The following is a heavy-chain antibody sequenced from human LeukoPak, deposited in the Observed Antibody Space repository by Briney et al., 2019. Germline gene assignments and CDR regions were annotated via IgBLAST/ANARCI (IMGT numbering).Heavy chain of an antibody. Sequence: SETLSLTCTVSGASINSHYWSWIRQPAGKGLEWIGRIYIGGSTNYNSSLQSRVTMSVDTSKNQFSLKLTSVTAADTAVYYCARALNPLPGTYYFDYWGQGTLVTVSS. D-gene: IGHD2-15*01. CDR1: GASINSHY. CDR3: ARALNPLPGTYYFDY. CDR2: IYIGGST. V-gene: IGHV4-4*07. J-gene: IGHJ4*02.